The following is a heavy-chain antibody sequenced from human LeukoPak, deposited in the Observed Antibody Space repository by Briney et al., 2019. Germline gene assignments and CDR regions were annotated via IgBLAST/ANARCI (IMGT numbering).Heavy chain of an antibody. CDR3: ARRGRSSTDPFEY. J-gene: IGHJ4*02. V-gene: IGHV4-59*08. D-gene: IGHD2-2*01. Sequence: SETLSLTCTVSGGSINTYYWYWIRQPPGKGLEWIGYIYYSGTTKYSTSLKSRVTLSLDPPKNQIFLRLTSVTAADTAVYYCARRGRSSTDPFEYWGQGTLVTVSS. CDR1: GGSINTYY. CDR2: IYYSGTT.